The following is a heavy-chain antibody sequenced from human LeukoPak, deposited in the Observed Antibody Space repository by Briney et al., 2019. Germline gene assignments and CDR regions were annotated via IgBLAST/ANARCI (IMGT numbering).Heavy chain of an antibody. Sequence: GGSLRLSCAASGFTFSSYAMSWVRQAPGKGLEWVAFIRYDGSNKYYADSVKGRFTISRDNSKNTLYLQMNSLRAEDTAVYYCAKETGAWNYYYMDVWGKGTTVTISS. D-gene: IGHD1-26*01. CDR1: GFTFSSYA. V-gene: IGHV3-30*02. CDR2: IRYDGSNK. CDR3: AKETGAWNYYYMDV. J-gene: IGHJ6*03.